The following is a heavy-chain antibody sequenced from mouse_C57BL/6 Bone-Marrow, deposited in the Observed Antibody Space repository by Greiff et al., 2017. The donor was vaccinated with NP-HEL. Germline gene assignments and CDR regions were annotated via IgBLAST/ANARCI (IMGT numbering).Heavy chain of an antibody. Sequence: QVQLKQPGAELVMPGASVKLSCKASGYTFTSYWMHWVKQRPGQGLEWIGEIDPSDSYTNYNQKFKGKSTLTVDKSSSTAYMQLSSLTSEDSAVYYCARSRQLRLLYYFDYWGQGTTLTVSS. V-gene: IGHV1-69*01. D-gene: IGHD3-2*02. J-gene: IGHJ2*01. CDR1: GYTFTSYW. CDR3: ARSRQLRLLYYFDY. CDR2: IDPSDSYT.